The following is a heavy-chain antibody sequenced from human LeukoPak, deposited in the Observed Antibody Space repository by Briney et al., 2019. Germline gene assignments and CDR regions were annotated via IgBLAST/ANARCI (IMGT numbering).Heavy chain of an antibody. D-gene: IGHD5-12*01. J-gene: IGHJ4*02. CDR1: GFTFSTYA. CDR2: VSSDVRNK. CDR3: ARALATAGGGY. Sequence: GRSLRLSCAASGFTFSTYAMHWVRQAPGKGLEWMAVVSSDVRNKYYADSVKGRFTISRDNSKNTLYLQMNSLRAEDTAVYYCARALATAGGGYWGQGTLVTVSS. V-gene: IGHV3-30*04.